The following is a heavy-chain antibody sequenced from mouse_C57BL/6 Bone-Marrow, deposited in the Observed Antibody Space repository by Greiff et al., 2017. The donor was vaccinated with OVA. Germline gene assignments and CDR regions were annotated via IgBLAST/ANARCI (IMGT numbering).Heavy chain of an antibody. CDR2: IDPSDSYT. V-gene: IGHV1-69*01. Sequence: QVQLQQPGAELVMPGASVKLSCKASGYTFTSYWMHWVKQRPGQGLEWIGEIDPSDSYTNSNQKFKGKSTLTVDQSSSTAYMQLSSLTSEDSAVYDCARRGSGYGDYWGQGTTLTVSS. D-gene: IGHD3-2*02. CDR1: GYTFTSYW. CDR3: ARRGSGYGDY. J-gene: IGHJ2*01.